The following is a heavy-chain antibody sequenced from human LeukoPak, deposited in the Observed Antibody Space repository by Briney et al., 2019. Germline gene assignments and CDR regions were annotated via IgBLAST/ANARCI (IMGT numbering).Heavy chain of an antibody. D-gene: IGHD3-22*01. CDR2: INHSGST. CDR1: GFTFNSYG. Sequence: PGGSLRLSCAASGFTFNSYGMHWVRQAPGKGLEWIGEINHSGSTNYNPSLKSRVTISVDTSKNQFSLKLSSVTAADTAVYYCACLTTADAFDIWGQGTMVTVSS. CDR3: ACLTTADAFDI. J-gene: IGHJ3*02. V-gene: IGHV4-34*08.